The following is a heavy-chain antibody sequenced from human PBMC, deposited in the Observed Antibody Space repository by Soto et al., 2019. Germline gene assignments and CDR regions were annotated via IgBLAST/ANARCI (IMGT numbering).Heavy chain of an antibody. CDR2: INPSGDSR. CDR3: ARDGPRGVYYYDSSGYYPYYFDY. Sequence: ASVKVSCKASGFSFSDYFMHWVRQAPGQGLEWMGIINPSGDSRNYAQKLQGRVTMTTDTSTSTAYMELRSLRSDDTAVYYCARDGPRGVYYYDSSGYYPYYFDYWGQGTLVTVSS. D-gene: IGHD3-22*01. J-gene: IGHJ4*02. CDR1: GFSFSDYF. V-gene: IGHV1-46*01.